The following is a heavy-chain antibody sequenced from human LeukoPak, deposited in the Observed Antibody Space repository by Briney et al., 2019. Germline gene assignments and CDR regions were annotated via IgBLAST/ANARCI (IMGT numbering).Heavy chain of an antibody. CDR1: GFTFSSYS. V-gene: IGHV3-21*01. J-gene: IGHJ4*02. Sequence: GGSLRLSCAASGFTFSSYSVNWVRQAPGKGLEWVSSIRSSSSYIYYADSVKGRFTISRDNAKNSLYLQMNSLRAEDTAVYYCARDPGILSYDYWGQGTLVTVSS. CDR2: IRSSSSYI. CDR3: ARDPGILSYDY. D-gene: IGHD2-15*01.